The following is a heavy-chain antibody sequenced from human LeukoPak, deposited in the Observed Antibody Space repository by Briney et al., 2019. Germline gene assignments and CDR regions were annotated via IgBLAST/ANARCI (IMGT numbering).Heavy chain of an antibody. CDR1: GYTLTELS. V-gene: IGHV1-24*01. J-gene: IGHJ4*02. Sequence: GASVKVSCKVSGYTLTELSMHWVRQAPGKGLEWMGGFDPEDGETIYAQKFQGRVTMTEDTSTDTAYMELSSLRSEDTAVYYCATAFSGSYSGDPDYWGQGTLVTVSS. CDR2: FDPEDGET. D-gene: IGHD1-26*01. CDR3: ATAFSGSYSGDPDY.